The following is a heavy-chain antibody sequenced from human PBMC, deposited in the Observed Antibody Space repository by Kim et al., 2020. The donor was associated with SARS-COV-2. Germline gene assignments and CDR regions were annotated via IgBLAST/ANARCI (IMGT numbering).Heavy chain of an antibody. CDR2: INHSGST. Sequence: SETLSLTCAVYGGSFSGYYWSWIRQPPGKGLEWIGEINHSGSTNYNPSLKSRVTISVDTSKNQFSLKLSSVTAADTAVYYCASFFIGKVVPAARGFDYWG. CDR3: ASFFIGKVVPAARGFDY. V-gene: IGHV4-34*01. J-gene: IGHJ4*01. CDR1: GGSFSGYY. D-gene: IGHD2-2*01.